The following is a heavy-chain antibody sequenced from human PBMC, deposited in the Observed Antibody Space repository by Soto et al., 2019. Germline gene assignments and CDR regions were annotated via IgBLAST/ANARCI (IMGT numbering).Heavy chain of an antibody. D-gene: IGHD3-22*01. CDR1: GYTFTSYA. V-gene: IGHV1-3*01. CDR2: INAGNGNT. Sequence: GASVKVSCKASGYTFTSYAMHWVRQAPGQRLEWMGWINAGNGNTKYSQKFQGRVTITRDTSASTAYMELSSLRSEDTAVYYCARVYPYDSSGPIGDYFDYWGQGTLVTVSS. J-gene: IGHJ4*02. CDR3: ARVYPYDSSGPIGDYFDY.